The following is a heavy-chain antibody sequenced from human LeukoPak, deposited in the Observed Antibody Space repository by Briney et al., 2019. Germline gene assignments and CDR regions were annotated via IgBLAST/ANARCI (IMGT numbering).Heavy chain of an antibody. CDR2: IYHSGIT. Sequence: SETLSLTCTVSDYSISSGYGYYWGWIRQPPGKGLEWIGNIYHSGITYYDHFNSSLKSRVTISIDTSKNQFSLRLTSVTAADTAVYFCATLVSTRYYFDYWGQGTLVTVSS. CDR1: DYSISSGYGYY. CDR3: ATLVSTRYYFDY. V-gene: IGHV4-38-2*02. J-gene: IGHJ4*02. D-gene: IGHD5/OR15-5a*01.